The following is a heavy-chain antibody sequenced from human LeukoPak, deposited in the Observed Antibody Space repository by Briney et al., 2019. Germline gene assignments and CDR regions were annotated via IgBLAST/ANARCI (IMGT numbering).Heavy chain of an antibody. CDR2: ISYDGSNK. D-gene: IGHD1-26*01. Sequence: PGGSLRLSCAASGFTFSSYGMHWVRQAPGKGLEWVAVISYDGSNKYYADSVKGRFTISRDNSKNTLYLQMNSLRAEDTAVYYCAKDMESGSYGHDAFDIWGQGTMVTVSS. CDR3: AKDMESGSYGHDAFDI. V-gene: IGHV3-30*18. J-gene: IGHJ3*02. CDR1: GFTFSSYG.